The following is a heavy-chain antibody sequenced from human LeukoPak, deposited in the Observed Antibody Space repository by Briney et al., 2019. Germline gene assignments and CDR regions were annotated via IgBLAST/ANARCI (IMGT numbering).Heavy chain of an antibody. J-gene: IGHJ6*04. CDR1: VGTFSSYA. Sequence: ASVKVSCKASVGTFSSYAISWVRQAPGQGLEWMGGIIPIFGTANYAQKFQSRVTITADESTSTAYMELSSLRSEDTAVYYCARNWEDSGWYVIDYWGKGTTVTVSS. D-gene: IGHD6-19*01. V-gene: IGHV1-69*13. CDR2: IIPIFGTA. CDR3: ARNWEDSGWYVIDY.